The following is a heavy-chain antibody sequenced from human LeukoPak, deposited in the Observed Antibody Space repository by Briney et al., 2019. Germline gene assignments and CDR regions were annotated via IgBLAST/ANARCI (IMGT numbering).Heavy chain of an antibody. D-gene: IGHD2-15*01. CDR1: GCTLTGYF. CDR3: ARASYCSGGSCYFIGGY. J-gene: IGHJ4*02. CDR2: INPNSGGT. Sequence: ASVKVYCNALGCTLTGYFMHCMGPVPGHGLDCMGPINPNSGGTNYAQKFQGRVTMTRDTSISTAYMELSRLRSDDTAVYYCARASYCSGGSCYFIGGYWGQGTLVTVSS. V-gene: IGHV1-2*06.